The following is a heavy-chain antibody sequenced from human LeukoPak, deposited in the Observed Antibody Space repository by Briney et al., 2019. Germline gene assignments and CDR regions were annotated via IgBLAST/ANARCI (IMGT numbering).Heavy chain of an antibody. V-gene: IGHV3-49*03. J-gene: IGHJ4*02. CDR1: GFTFGDYA. CDR3: TRDLQSDSSGYYLGGY. D-gene: IGHD3-22*01. Sequence: GRSLRLSCTASGFTFGDYAMSWFRQAPGKGLEWVGFIRSKVYGGTIEYAASVKGRFTISSDDSKSVAYLKMNSLKTEDTAVYYCTRDLQSDSSGYYLGGYWGQGTLVTVSS. CDR2: IRSKVYGGTI.